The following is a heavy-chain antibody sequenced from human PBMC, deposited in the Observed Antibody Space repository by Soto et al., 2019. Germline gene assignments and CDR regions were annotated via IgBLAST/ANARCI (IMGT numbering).Heavy chain of an antibody. J-gene: IGHJ4*02. CDR3: ARLSDGSHSALY. V-gene: IGHV5-51*01. CDR1: GYSFITYR. Sequence: GESLKISCKGSGYSFITYRIGWVRQMPGKGLEWMGIIYPGGSDTRYSPSFQGQVTISADKSISTAYLQWSSLKASDSAMYYCARLSDGSHSALYWGQGTLVTVSS. CDR2: IYPGGSDT. D-gene: IGHD1-26*01.